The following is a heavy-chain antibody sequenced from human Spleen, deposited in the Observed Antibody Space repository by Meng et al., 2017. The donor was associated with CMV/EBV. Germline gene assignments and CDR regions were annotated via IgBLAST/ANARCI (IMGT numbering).Heavy chain of an antibody. V-gene: IGHV6-1*01. CDR1: GDSVSSNSAA. CDR2: TYYRSKWYN. Sequence: SETLSLTCAISGDSVSSNSAAWNWIRQSPSRGLEWLGRTYYRSKWYNDYAVSVRSRITINPDTSKNQFSLQLNSLTPEDTAVYYCARGGSGEWELNLGDFYYWGQGTLVTVSS. CDR3: ARGGSGEWELNLGDFYY. J-gene: IGHJ4*02. D-gene: IGHD4-23*01.